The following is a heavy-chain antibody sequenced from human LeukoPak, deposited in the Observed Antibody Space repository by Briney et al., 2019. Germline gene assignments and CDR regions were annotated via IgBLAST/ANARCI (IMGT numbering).Heavy chain of an antibody. J-gene: IGHJ6*02. V-gene: IGHV1-69*13. Sequence: GASVEVSCKASGGTFSSYAISWVRQAPGQGLEWMGGIIPIFGTANYAQKFQGRVTITADESTSTAYMELSSLRSEDTAVYYCARDPDSSGLYGMDVWGQGTTVTVSS. CDR1: GGTFSSYA. D-gene: IGHD6-25*01. CDR2: IIPIFGTA. CDR3: ARDPDSSGLYGMDV.